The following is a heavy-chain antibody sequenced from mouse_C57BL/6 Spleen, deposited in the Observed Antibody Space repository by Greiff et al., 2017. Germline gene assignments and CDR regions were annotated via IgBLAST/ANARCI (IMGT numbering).Heavy chain of an antibody. V-gene: IGHV1-9*01. D-gene: IGHD1-1*01. J-gene: IGHJ2*01. Sequence: VTLVESGAELMKPGASVTLSCKATGYTFPGYWIEWVKQRPGHGLEWIGEILPGSGSTNFNEKFKGNATFTADTSSNTAYMQLSSLPTEDSAIYYCARCVLRRFDYWGQGTTLTVSS. CDR2: ILPGSGST. CDR3: ARCVLRRFDY. CDR1: GYTFPGYW.